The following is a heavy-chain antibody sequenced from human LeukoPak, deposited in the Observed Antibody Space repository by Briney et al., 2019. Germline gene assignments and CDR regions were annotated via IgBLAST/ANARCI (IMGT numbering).Heavy chain of an antibody. CDR3: ARNYGSGSYYISADAFDI. V-gene: IGHV1-18*01. CDR2: ITAYNGNT. D-gene: IGHD3-10*01. CDR1: GGTFSSYA. Sequence: ASVKVSCKASGGTFSSYAISWVRHAPGQGLEWMGRITAYNGNTKYAQNFQGRVTMTTDTSTSTAYMELRSLRSDDTAVYYCARNYGSGSYYISADAFDIWGQGTMVTVSS. J-gene: IGHJ3*02.